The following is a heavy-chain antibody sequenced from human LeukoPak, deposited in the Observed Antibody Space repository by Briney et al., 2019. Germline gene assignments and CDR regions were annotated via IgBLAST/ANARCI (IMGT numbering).Heavy chain of an antibody. CDR1: GGSISSYY. CDR3: ARVEDHDSSGYYLDY. CDR2: IYYSGST. J-gene: IGHJ4*02. V-gene: IGHV4-59*01. Sequence: SETLSLTCTVSGGSISSYYWSWIRQPPGKGLEWIGYIYYSGSTNYNPSLKSRVTISVDTSKNQFSLKLSSVTAADTAVYYCARVEDHDSSGYYLDYWGQGTLVTVSS. D-gene: IGHD3-22*01.